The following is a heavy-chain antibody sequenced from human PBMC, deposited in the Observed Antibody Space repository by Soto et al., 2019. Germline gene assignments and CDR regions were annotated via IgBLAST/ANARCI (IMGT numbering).Heavy chain of an antibody. CDR3: ARRNYPYYFDY. J-gene: IGHJ4*02. CDR1: GGSISSSSSH. Sequence: QLQLQESDPGLVKPSETLSLSCTVSGGSISSSSSHWGWIRQPPGKGLEWVAIVSYSGSTYYNPSLKSRVTISVDTSKNQFSLKLSSVTAADTAVYYCARRNYPYYFDYWGQGTLVTVSS. V-gene: IGHV4-39*01. CDR2: VSYSGST. D-gene: IGHD1-7*01.